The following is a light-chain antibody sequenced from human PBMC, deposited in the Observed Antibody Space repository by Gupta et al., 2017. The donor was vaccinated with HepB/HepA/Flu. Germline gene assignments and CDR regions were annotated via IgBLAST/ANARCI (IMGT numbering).Light chain of an antibody. V-gene: IGLV2-8*01. CDR3: SSNAGTML. CDR2: EVT. J-gene: IGLJ2*01. Sequence: SDLTQPPSASGSPEQSVTISCTGTSSAVGGYDYVSWYQHHPGKAPKLMIYEVTTRPSGVPACFSGSTSGNTASLTVSGREAEDEADYYCSSNAGTMLFGGGTKLTVL. CDR1: SSAVGGYDY.